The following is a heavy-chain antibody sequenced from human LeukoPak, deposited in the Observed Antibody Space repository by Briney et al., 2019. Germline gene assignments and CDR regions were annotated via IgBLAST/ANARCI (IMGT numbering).Heavy chain of an antibody. V-gene: IGHV3-43*02. D-gene: IGHD4-17*01. Sequence: PGGSLRLSCAASGFTFDDYAMHWVRQAPGKGLEWVSLISGDGGSTYYADSVKGRFTISRDNAKNSLYLQMNSLRAEDTAVYYCAREYYGSFQFWGQGTLVTVSS. CDR1: GFTFDDYA. CDR3: AREYYGSFQF. J-gene: IGHJ4*02. CDR2: ISGDGGST.